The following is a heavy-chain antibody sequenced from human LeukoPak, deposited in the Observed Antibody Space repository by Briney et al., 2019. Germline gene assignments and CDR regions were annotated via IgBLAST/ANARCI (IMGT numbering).Heavy chain of an antibody. V-gene: IGHV1-8*01. J-gene: IGHJ4*02. CDR1: GYTFTSYD. D-gene: IGHD4-17*01. CDR2: MNPNSGNT. Sequence: GASVKVSCKASGYTFTSYDINWVRQATGQGLEWMGWMNPNSGNTGYAQKFQGRVTMTRNTSISTAYMELGSLRSEDTAVYYCARSVDYGDPTHDYWGQGTLVTVSS. CDR3: ARSVDYGDPTHDY.